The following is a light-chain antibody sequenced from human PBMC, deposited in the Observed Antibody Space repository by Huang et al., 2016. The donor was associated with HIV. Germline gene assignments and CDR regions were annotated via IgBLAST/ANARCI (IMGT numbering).Light chain of an antibody. J-gene: IGKJ1*01. Sequence: DFLMTQSPSTLSASVGDRVTIPCRASQSITIWLAWYQQKPGKAPKLLIYDATSLHIGVPRRFSGSGSGTEFTLTISSLQPDDFATYYCQQYDTYPWTFGQGTKVEIK. V-gene: IGKV1-5*01. CDR3: QQYDTYPWT. CDR1: QSITIW. CDR2: DAT.